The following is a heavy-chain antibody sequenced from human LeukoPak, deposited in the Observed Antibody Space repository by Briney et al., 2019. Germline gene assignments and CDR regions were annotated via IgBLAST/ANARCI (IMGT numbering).Heavy chain of an antibody. D-gene: IGHD6-19*01. V-gene: IGHV3-33*01. Sequence: GGSLRLSCAASGFTFSSYGMHWVRQAPGKGLEWVALIGYDGTNEYYADSVKGRFTISRDNAKNLLYLQMNSLRAEDTAVYYCARDGSSGWSAPGSNRNWFDPWGQGTLVTVSS. CDR1: GFTFSSYG. CDR2: IGYDGTNE. CDR3: ARDGSSGWSAPGSNRNWFDP. J-gene: IGHJ5*02.